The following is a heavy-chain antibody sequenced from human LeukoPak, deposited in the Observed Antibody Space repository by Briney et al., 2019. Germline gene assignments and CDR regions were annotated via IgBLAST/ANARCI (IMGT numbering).Heavy chain of an antibody. J-gene: IGHJ6*02. D-gene: IGHD3-3*01. CDR3: AREPQRFLEWLYHYYYYYGMDV. CDR1: GGTFSSYA. V-gene: IGHV1-69*13. Sequence: SVKVSCKASGGTFSSYAISWVRQAPGQGLEWMGGIIPIFGTANYAQKFQGRVTITADESTSTAYMELSSLRSEDTAVYYCAREPQRFLEWLYHYYYYYGMDVWGQGTTVTVSS. CDR2: IIPIFGTA.